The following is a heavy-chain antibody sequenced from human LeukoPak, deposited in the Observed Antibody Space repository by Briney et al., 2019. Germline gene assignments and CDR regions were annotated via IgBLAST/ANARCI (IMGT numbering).Heavy chain of an antibody. J-gene: IGHJ4*02. CDR2: ISSGSSTI. D-gene: IGHD6-19*01. CDR1: GFTFSTYS. CDR3: ARGSSSSGWYPDH. V-gene: IGHV3-48*02. Sequence: GGSLILSCAASGFTFSTYSMNWVRQAPGKGLEWVSYISSGSSTIYYVDSVKGRFTISRDNAKNSLYLQMNSLRDEDTAVYYCARGSSSSGWYPDHWGQGTLVTVSS.